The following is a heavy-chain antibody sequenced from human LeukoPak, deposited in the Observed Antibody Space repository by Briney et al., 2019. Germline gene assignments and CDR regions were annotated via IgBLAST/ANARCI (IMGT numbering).Heavy chain of an antibody. J-gene: IGHJ4*02. CDR3: AVYDTSGSYSRFDY. Sequence: SETLSLTCTVSGGSISTRRYYWGWIRQPPGKGLEWIGYIYYSGSTYYNPSLKSRVTISVDTSKNQFSLQLSSVTAADTAVYYCAVYDTSGSYSRFDYWGQGTLVTVSS. V-gene: IGHV4-39*07. CDR2: IYYSGST. D-gene: IGHD3-22*01. CDR1: GGSISTRRYY.